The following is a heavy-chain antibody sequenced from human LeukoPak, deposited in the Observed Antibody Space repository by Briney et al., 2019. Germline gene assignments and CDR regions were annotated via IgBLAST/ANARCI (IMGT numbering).Heavy chain of an antibody. D-gene: IGHD2-15*01. V-gene: IGHV3-30*04. CDR3: ARGVVVVAATLGRFDP. J-gene: IGHJ5*02. CDR1: GFTFSSYA. Sequence: PGGSLRLSCAASGFTFSSYAMHWVRQAPGKGLEWVAVTSYDGSNKYYADSVKGRFTISRDNSKNTLYLQMNSLRAEDTAVYYCARGVVVVAATLGRFDPWGQGTLVTVSS. CDR2: TSYDGSNK.